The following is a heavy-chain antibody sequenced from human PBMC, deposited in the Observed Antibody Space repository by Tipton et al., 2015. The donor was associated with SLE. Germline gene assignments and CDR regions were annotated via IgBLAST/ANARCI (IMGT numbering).Heavy chain of an antibody. J-gene: IGHJ3*02. CDR2: MDHSGIT. CDR1: GGSFSGYY. Sequence: TLSLTCAVYGGSFSGYYWSWIRQPPGKGLEWIGEMDHSGITNYNPSLKSRVTISVETSKNQFSLRLSSVSATDTAVYYCARDTAHYGSGDGAFDIWGQGTMVTVSS. CDR3: ARDTAHYGSGDGAFDI. V-gene: IGHV4-34*01. D-gene: IGHD3-10*01.